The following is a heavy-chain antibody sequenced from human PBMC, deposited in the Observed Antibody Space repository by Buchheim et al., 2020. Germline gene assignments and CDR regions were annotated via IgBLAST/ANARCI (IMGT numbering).Heavy chain of an antibody. Sequence: EVHLVESGGGLVQPGGSLRLSCAASGFTFSHYAMSWVRQAPGKGLEWVSAICGSGGYTYYADSVQGRFTISRDNSKNTLFLQMNSLRAEDTAVYFCAKDPKANNYDISESGYWGKGTL. J-gene: IGHJ4*02. CDR3: AKDPKANNYDISESGY. CDR1: GFTFSHYA. V-gene: IGHV3-23*04. D-gene: IGHD3-16*01. CDR2: ICGSGGYT.